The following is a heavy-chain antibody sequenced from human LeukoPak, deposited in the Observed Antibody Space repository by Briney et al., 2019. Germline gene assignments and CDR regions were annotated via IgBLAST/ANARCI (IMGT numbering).Heavy chain of an antibody. CDR2: IRSKANSYAT. CDR1: GFTFSGSA. V-gene: IGHV3-73*01. D-gene: IGHD5-18*01. CDR3: TTYVDTAMVSFDY. Sequence: PGGSLRLSCAASGFTFSGSAMRWVRQASGKGLEWVGRIRSKANSYATAYAASVKGRFTISRDDSKNTAYLQMNSLKTEDTAVYYCTTYVDTAMVSFDYWGQGTLVTVSS. J-gene: IGHJ4*02.